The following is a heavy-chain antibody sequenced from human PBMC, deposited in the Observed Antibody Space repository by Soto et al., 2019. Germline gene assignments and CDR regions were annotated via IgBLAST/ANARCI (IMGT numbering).Heavy chain of an antibody. V-gene: IGHV3-7*01. CDR1: GFTFGGYW. CDR2: IKQDGSEK. J-gene: IGHJ3*02. D-gene: IGHD3-22*01. CDR3: ARHDSSDAFDI. Sequence: GGSLRLSCAASGFTFGGYWMSWVRQAPGKGLEWVANIKQDGSEKYYVDSVKGRFTISRDNAKNSLYLQMNSLRAGDTAVYYCARHDSSDAFDIWGQGTMVTVSS.